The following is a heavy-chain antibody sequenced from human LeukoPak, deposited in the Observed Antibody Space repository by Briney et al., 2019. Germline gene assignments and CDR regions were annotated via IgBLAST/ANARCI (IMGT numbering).Heavy chain of an antibody. CDR1: GGTFSSYA. D-gene: IGHD3-3*01. CDR2: IIPIFGTA. CDR3: ARGGRITIFATLDY. V-gene: IGHV1-69*05. J-gene: IGHJ4*02. Sequence: ASVKVSCKASGGTFSSYAISWLRQAPGQGLEWMGGIIPIFGTANYAQKFQGRVTITTDESTSTAYMELSSLRSEDTAVYYCARGGRITIFATLDYWGQGTLVTVSS.